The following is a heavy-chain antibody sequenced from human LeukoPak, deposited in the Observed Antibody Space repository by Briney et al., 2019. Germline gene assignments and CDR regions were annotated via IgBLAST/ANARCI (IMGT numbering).Heavy chain of an antibody. CDR1: GFTFSSYG. Sequence: GGSLRLSCAASGFTFSSYGMHWVRQAPGKGLEWVAVISYDGSNKYYADSVKGRFTISRDNSKNTLYLQMNSLRAEDTAVYYCARVGYSGYDGEGFFDYWGQGTLVTVSS. J-gene: IGHJ4*02. CDR3: ARVGYSGYDGEGFFDY. V-gene: IGHV3-30*03. D-gene: IGHD5-12*01. CDR2: ISYDGSNK.